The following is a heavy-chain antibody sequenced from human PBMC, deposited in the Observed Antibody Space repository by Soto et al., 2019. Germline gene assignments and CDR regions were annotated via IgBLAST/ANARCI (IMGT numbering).Heavy chain of an antibody. V-gene: IGHV4-38-2*01. D-gene: IGHD3-22*01. Sequence: SETLSLTCAVSGYSISSGYYWGWIRQPPGKGLEWIWSIYHSGSTYYNPSLKSRVTISVDTSKNRFSLKLSSVTAADTAVYYCARTPYYYDSSGYPPFDYWGQGTMVTVSS. CDR1: GYSISSGYY. CDR2: IYHSGST. J-gene: IGHJ4*02. CDR3: ARTPYYYDSSGYPPFDY.